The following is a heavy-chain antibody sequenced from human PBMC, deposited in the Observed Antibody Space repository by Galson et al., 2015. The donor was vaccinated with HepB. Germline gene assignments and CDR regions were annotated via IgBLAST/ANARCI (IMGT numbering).Heavy chain of an antibody. CDR2: ISGSGGIP. D-gene: IGHD3-22*01. Sequence: SLRLSCAASGFTVSGNGMSWVRQAPGKGLEWVPTISGSGGIPYNSDSVRGRFTISRDNSKNTVYLQMNSLRVEDTAVYYCAKIPIYDSSGYYPYYFDYWGQGTLVTVSS. V-gene: IGHV3-23*01. CDR1: GFTVSGNG. CDR3: AKIPIYDSSGYYPYYFDY. J-gene: IGHJ4*02.